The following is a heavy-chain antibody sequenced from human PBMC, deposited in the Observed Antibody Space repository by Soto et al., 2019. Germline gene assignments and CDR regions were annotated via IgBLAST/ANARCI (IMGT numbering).Heavy chain of an antibody. CDR1: GYSFPTYG. Sequence: QVQLLQSGPEVKRPGASVRVSCKTFGYSFPTYGISWVRQAPGQGLEWMGWSNTYNGNTNYAQSLQGRVTMTTDTSTNTAYMELRSLRSDDTAVYYCARGLSTVATMVDYWGQGTLVTVSS. CDR3: ARGLSTVATMVDY. D-gene: IGHD5-12*01. CDR2: SNTYNGNT. V-gene: IGHV1-18*01. J-gene: IGHJ4*02.